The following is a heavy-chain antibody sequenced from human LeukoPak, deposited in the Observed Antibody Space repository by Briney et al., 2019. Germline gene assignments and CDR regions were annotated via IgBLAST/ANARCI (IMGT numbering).Heavy chain of an antibody. V-gene: IGHV4-39*07. CDR1: GGSISSSSYY. CDR2: IYYSGST. Sequence: SETLSLTCTVSGGSISSSSYYWGWIRQPPGKGLEWIGSIYYSGSTYYNPSLKSRVTISVDTSKNQFSLKLSSVTAADTAVYYCARKAPNTSEAFDIWGQGTMVTVSS. D-gene: IGHD1-14*01. CDR3: ARKAPNTSEAFDI. J-gene: IGHJ3*02.